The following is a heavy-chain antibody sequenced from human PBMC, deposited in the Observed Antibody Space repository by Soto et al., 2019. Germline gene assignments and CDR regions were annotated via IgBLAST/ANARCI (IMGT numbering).Heavy chain of an antibody. CDR3: ASIVVVPAAITKGDAFDI. V-gene: IGHV4-30-2*01. CDR1: GGSISSCGYS. J-gene: IGHJ3*02. D-gene: IGHD2-2*01. Sequence: SETLSLTCAVSGGSISSCGYSWSWIRQPPWKRLEWIGYIYHSGSTYYNPSLKSRVTISVDRSKNQFSLKLSSVTAADTAVYYCASIVVVPAAITKGDAFDIWGQGTMVTVSS. CDR2: IYHSGST.